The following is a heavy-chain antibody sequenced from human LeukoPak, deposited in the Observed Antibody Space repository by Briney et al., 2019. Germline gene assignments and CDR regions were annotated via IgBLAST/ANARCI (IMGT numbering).Heavy chain of an antibody. CDR3: ARHSRRRGPDY. J-gene: IGHJ4*02. CDR1: GGSFSGYY. V-gene: IGHV4-34*01. CDR2: INHSGST. D-gene: IGHD1-1*01. Sequence: SETLSLTCAVYGGSFSGYYWSWIRQPPGKGLEWIGEINHSGSTNYHPSLKSRVTISVDTSKNQFSLKLSSVTAADTAVYYCARHSRRRGPDYWGQGTLVTVSS.